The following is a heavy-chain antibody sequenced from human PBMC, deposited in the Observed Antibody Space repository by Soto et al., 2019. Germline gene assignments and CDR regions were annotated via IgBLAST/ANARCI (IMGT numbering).Heavy chain of an antibody. D-gene: IGHD3-16*02. J-gene: IGHJ4*02. Sequence: GGSLRLSCAASGFSFSSYSMSWVRQAPGKGLEWVANIREDGSEKYYVDSVKGRFTISRDNAKSSLYLQMNSLRAEDTAVYYCARGRSYRRYWGQGTLVTVSS. CDR2: IREDGSEK. V-gene: IGHV3-7*01. CDR3: ARGRSYRRY. CDR1: GFSFSSYS.